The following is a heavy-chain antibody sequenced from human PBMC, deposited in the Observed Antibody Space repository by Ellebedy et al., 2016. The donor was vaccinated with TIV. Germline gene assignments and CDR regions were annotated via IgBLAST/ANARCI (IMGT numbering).Heavy chain of an antibody. CDR2: IYSGGST. Sequence: GGSPRLSXAASGFTVSSNYMSWVRQAPGKGLEWVSVIYSGGSTYYADSVKGRFTISRDNSKNTLFLQMDSLRAEDTAVYYCARIFVEGWFDPWGQGTLVTVSS. CDR1: GFTVSSNY. D-gene: IGHD3-3*01. J-gene: IGHJ5*02. CDR3: ARIFVEGWFDP. V-gene: IGHV3-53*01.